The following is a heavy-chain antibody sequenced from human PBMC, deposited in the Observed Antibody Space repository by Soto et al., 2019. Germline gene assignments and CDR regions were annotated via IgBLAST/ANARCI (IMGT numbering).Heavy chain of an antibody. V-gene: IGHV3-48*02. J-gene: IGHJ5*02. CDR3: ARDNGLAGSFDP. CDR1: GFTFSTYS. CDR2: ISYTSSTI. Sequence: EVQLVESGGGLAQPGGSLRLSCAASGFTFSTYSMNWVRQAPGKGLEWVSYISYTSSTIYYADSVKGRFTISRDNGKNSLFMQMNSLRDDYTAVYYCARDNGLAGSFDPWGQGTLVTVSS. D-gene: IGHD2-21*01.